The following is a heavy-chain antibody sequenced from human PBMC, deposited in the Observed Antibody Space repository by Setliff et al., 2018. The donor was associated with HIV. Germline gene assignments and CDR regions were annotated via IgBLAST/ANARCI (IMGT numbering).Heavy chain of an antibody. Sequence: LSLTCTVSGGSISSYYWSWIRQPPGKGLEWIGYIYYSGSTNYNPSLKSRVTISVDTSKNQFSLKLSSVTAADTAVYYCASSNYRFVYFDYWGQGTLVTVSS. CDR1: GGSISSYY. CDR3: ASSNYRFVYFDY. J-gene: IGHJ4*02. CDR2: IYYSGST. V-gene: IGHV4-59*01. D-gene: IGHD1-7*01.